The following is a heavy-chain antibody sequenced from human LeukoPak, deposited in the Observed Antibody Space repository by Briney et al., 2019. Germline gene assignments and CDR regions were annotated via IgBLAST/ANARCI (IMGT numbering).Heavy chain of an antibody. Sequence: SETLSLTCTVSGGSISSSSYYWGWIRQPPGKGLEWIGSIYYSGSTYYNPSLKSRVTISVDTSKNQFSLKLSSVTAADTAVYYCAREGIRGYSYGVPFDYWGQGTLVTVSS. J-gene: IGHJ4*02. CDR3: AREGIRGYSYGVPFDY. CDR2: IYYSGST. V-gene: IGHV4-39*07. CDR1: GGSISSSSYY. D-gene: IGHD5-18*01.